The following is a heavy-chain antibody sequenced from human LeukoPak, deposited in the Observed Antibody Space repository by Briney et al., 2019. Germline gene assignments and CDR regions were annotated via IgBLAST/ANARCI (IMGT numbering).Heavy chain of an antibody. V-gene: IGHV4-59*08. J-gene: IGHJ6*03. CDR3: ARHIPTVTIYYYYMDV. D-gene: IGHD4-17*01. CDR1: GGSISSYY. Sequence: SETLSLTCTVSGGSISSYYWSWIRQPPGKGLEWIGYIYYSGSTNYNSSLKSRVTISVDTSKNQFSLKLSSVTAADTAVYYCARHIPTVTIYYYYMDVWGKGTTVTVSS. CDR2: IYYSGST.